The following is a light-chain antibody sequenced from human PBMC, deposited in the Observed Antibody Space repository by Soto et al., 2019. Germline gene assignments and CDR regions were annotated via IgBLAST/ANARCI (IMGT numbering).Light chain of an antibody. CDR2: EVS. CDR1: SSDVGGYNY. Sequence: QSVLTQPASVSGSPGQSITISCTGTSSDVGGYNYVSWYQQHPGKAPKLMIYEVSNRPSGVSNRFSGSKSGNTASLTISGLQAEDEADYYCVSWDDSLSGLVFGTGTKLTVL. J-gene: IGLJ1*01. CDR3: VSWDDSLSGLV. V-gene: IGLV2-14*01.